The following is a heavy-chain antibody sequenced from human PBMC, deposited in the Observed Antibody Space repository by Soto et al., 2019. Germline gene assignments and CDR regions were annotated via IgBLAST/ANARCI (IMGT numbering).Heavy chain of an antibody. J-gene: IGHJ6*03. CDR2: INPNSGGT. V-gene: IGHV1-2*04. Sequence: ASVKVSCKASGYTFTGYYMHWVRQAPGQGLEWMGWINPNSGGTNYAQKFQGWVTMTRDTSISTAYMELSRLRSDDTAVYYCARGMEYQLLSYYYYMDVWGKGTTVTVPS. CDR3: ARGMEYQLLSYYYYMDV. D-gene: IGHD2-2*01. CDR1: GYTFTGYY.